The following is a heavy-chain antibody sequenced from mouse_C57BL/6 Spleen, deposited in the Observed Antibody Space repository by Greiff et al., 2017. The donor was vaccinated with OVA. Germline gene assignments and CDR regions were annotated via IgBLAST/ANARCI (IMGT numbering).Heavy chain of an antibody. CDR3: ARRRYGSSSYAMDY. CDR1: GYTFTSYW. Sequence: VQLQQPGAELVMPGASVKLSCKASGYTFTSYWMHWVKQRPGQGLEWIGEIDPSDSYTNYNQKFKGKSTLTVDKSSSTAYLQLRSLTSEDAAVYYCARRRYGSSSYAMDYWGQGTSVTVSS. CDR2: IDPSDSYT. V-gene: IGHV1-69*01. J-gene: IGHJ4*01. D-gene: IGHD1-1*01.